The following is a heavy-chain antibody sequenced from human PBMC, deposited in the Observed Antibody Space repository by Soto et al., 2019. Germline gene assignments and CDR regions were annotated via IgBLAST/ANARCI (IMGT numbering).Heavy chain of an antibody. CDR3: ARGRRDDCSSIACQYPFDY. CDR1: GYTFTSSD. V-gene: IGHV1-8*01. Sequence: QVQLVQSGAEVKKPGASVKVSCKTSGYTFTSSDINWVRQATGQGLEWMGWMNPNSANTGYAQRFKGSVTMTRDTSVSTAYMELSSLTSEDTAVYYCARGRRDDCSSIACQYPFDYWGQGTLVTVSS. D-gene: IGHD2-2*01. J-gene: IGHJ4*02. CDR2: MNPNSANT.